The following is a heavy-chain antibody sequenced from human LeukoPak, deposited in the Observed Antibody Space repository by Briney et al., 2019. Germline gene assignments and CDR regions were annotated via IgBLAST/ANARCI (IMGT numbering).Heavy chain of an antibody. CDR3: AKERNYYDTSGYYDY. V-gene: IGHV3-30*02. D-gene: IGHD3-22*01. CDR1: GFTFSSYG. Sequence: GGSLRLSCAASGFTFSSYGMHWVRQAPGKGLEWVAFIRYDGSNKYYADSVKGRFTISRDNSKNTLYLQMNGLRAEDTAVYYCAKERNYYDTSGYYDYWGQGTLVTVSS. CDR2: IRYDGSNK. J-gene: IGHJ4*02.